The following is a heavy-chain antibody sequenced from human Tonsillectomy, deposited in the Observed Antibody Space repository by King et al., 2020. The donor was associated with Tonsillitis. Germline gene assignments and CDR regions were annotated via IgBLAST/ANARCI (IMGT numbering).Heavy chain of an antibody. V-gene: IGHV3-74*01. CDR1: GFTFSSYW. CDR3: ATAGGVQCTSLSCLNYFDY. CDR2: INTDGSIT. J-gene: IGHJ4*02. Sequence: VQLVESGGGLVQPGGSLRLSCAASGFTFSSYWMNWVRLVPGKGLVWISRINTDGSITSYADSVKGRFTISRDNAKKPLYLQMNSLRAEDTAVYFCATAGGVQCTSLSCLNYFDYWGQGTLVTVSS. D-gene: IGHD2-2*01.